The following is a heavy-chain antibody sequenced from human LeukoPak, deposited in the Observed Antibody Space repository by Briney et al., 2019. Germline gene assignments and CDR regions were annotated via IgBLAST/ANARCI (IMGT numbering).Heavy chain of an antibody. J-gene: IGHJ4*02. CDR2: INAGNGNT. V-gene: IGHV1-3*01. CDR1: GYTFTSYA. CDR3: ARDSPYGYTALFDY. D-gene: IGHD5-18*01. Sequence: GASVKVSCKASGYTFTSYAMHWVRQAPGQRLEWMGWINAGNGNTKYSQKFQGRVTITRDTSASTAYMELSSLRSEDTAVYYCARDSPYGYTALFDYWGQGTLVTVSS.